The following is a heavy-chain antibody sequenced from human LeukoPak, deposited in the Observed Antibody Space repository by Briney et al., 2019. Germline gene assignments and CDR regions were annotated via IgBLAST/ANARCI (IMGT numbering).Heavy chain of an antibody. CDR2: ISSGSNYI. V-gene: IGHV3-21*01. CDR1: GFSFSSYG. CDR3: ARAGDNTTMVTQ. J-gene: IGHJ4*02. D-gene: IGHD5-18*01. Sequence: VGSLRLSCAVSGFSFSSYGINWVRQAPGKGLEWVSFISSGSNYIYYADSVKGRFTISGDNAMNSLYLQMNSLRAEDTAVYYCARAGDNTTMVTQWGQGTLVTVSS.